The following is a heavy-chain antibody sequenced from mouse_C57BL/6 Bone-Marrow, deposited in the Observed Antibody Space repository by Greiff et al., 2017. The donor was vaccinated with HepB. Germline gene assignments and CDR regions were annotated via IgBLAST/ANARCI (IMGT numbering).Heavy chain of an antibody. CDR2: IDPSDSYT. CDR3: ARAKRCYYYGSSHCVDY. J-gene: IGHJ2*01. CDR1: GYTFTSYW. V-gene: IGHV1-69*01. Sequence: QVQLQQPGAELVMPGASVKLSCKASGYTFTSYWMHWVKQRPGQGLEWIGEIDPSDSYTNYNQKFKGKSTLTVDKSSSTAYMQLSSLTSEDSAVYYGARAKRCYYYGSSHCVDYWGQGTTLTVSS. D-gene: IGHD1-1*01.